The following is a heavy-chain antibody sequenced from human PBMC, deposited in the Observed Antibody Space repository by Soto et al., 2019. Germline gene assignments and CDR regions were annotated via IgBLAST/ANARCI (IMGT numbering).Heavy chain of an antibody. Sequence: PSETLSLTCTVSGASISSSYWSWIRQSPGKGLEWIGYVYYSGSTKYNPSLKRRVTISVDTSKNQFSLKLSSVTAADTAVYYCVRAYYASNGQSNTFDIWGQGTMVTVSS. CDR1: GASISSSY. CDR3: VRAYYASNGQSNTFDI. V-gene: IGHV4-59*01. J-gene: IGHJ3*02. D-gene: IGHD3-22*01. CDR2: VYYSGST.